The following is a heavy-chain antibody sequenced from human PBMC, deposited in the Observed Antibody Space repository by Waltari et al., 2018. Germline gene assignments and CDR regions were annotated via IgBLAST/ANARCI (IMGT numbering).Heavy chain of an antibody. D-gene: IGHD5-12*01. J-gene: IGHJ4*02. V-gene: IGHV1-2*06. CDR2: SNPKSGGT. CDR3: ARDRGDGYDY. Sequence: QVQLLQSGAEVKKPGASVKVSCRASGSTFPGYDMHWVRQAPGQGLEWLGRSNPKSGGTNYAQKFQGSVTITEDESTSTAYMELSSLRSEDTAVYYCARDRGDGYDYWGQGTLVTVSS. CDR1: GSTFPGYD.